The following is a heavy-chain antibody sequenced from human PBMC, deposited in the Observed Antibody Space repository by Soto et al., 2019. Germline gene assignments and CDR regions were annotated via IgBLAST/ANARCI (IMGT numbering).Heavy chain of an antibody. V-gene: IGHV1-2*02. CDR1: RYTFTTYD. CDR2: IKTDSGDT. Sequence: QVQLVQSGAEVKRPGASVRVSCRGSRYTFTTYDIYWVRQAPGQGLEWMGWIKTDSGDTTYSQKFQGRVTMTRDTSISTAYIELNNLLSDDTAVYYCARRSNIWLNEIKFGHWGQGTLVIVSS. CDR3: ARRSNIWLNEIKFGH. J-gene: IGHJ5*02. D-gene: IGHD3-22*01.